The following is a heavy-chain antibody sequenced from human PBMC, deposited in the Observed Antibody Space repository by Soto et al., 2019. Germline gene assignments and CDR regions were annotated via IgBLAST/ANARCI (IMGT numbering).Heavy chain of an antibody. V-gene: IGHV5-51*01. Sequence: PGESLKISCRGSGYSFTSYWIGWVRQMPGKSLEWMEIIYPGDSDTRYSPSFQGQVTISADKSISTAYLQWSSLKASDTAMYYCARPLLRYFDWLLIDAFDIWGQGTMVTVSS. CDR3: ARPLLRYFDWLLIDAFDI. J-gene: IGHJ3*02. CDR2: IYPGDSDT. D-gene: IGHD3-9*01. CDR1: GYSFTSYW.